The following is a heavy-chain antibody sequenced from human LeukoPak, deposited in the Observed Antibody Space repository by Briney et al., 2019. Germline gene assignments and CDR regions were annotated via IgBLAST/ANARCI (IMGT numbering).Heavy chain of an antibody. Sequence: ASVKVSCKASGYTFTSYGISWVRQAPGQGLEWMGWISAYNGNTNYAQKLQGRVTMTTDTSTSTAYMELRSLRSDDTAVYYCARSIMTTVAYYYYYYMDVWGKGTTVTVSS. J-gene: IGHJ6*03. CDR2: ISAYNGNT. CDR1: GYTFTSYG. CDR3: ARSIMTTVAYYYYYYMDV. V-gene: IGHV1-18*01. D-gene: IGHD4-23*01.